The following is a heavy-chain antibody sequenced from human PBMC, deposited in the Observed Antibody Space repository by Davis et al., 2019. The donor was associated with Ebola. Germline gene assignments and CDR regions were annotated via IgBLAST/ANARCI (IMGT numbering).Heavy chain of an antibody. V-gene: IGHV1-18*01. CDR1: GYTFTSYG. Sequence: AASVKVSCKASGYTFTSYGISWVRQAPGQGLEWMGWISAYNGNTNYAQKLQGRVTMTTDTSTSTAYMELRSLRSDDTAVYYCARDGQLELLGLVLQGNYYYGMDVWGKGTTITVSS. CDR2: ISAYNGNT. J-gene: IGHJ6*04. D-gene: IGHD1-7*01. CDR3: ARDGQLELLGLVLQGNYYYGMDV.